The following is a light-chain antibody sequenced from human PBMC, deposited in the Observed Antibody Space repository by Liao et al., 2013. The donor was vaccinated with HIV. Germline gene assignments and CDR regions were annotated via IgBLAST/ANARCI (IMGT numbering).Light chain of an antibody. CDR1: KLDDKY. CDR2: QDI. CDR3: QAWDSTLAWKV. Sequence: SYELTQPPSVSVSPGQTVSITCSGDKLDDKYACWYQQKPGQSPVLVIYQDIKRPSGIPERFSGSNSGNTATLTIRGTQAMDEADYYCQAWDSTLAWKVFGTGTRVTVL. J-gene: IGLJ1*01. V-gene: IGLV3-1*01.